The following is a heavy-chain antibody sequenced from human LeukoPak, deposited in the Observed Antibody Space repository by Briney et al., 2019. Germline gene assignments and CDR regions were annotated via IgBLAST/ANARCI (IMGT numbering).Heavy chain of an antibody. CDR1: GGSISSSSYY. Sequence: PSETLSLTCTVSGGSISSSSYYWGWIRQPPGKGLEWIGSIYYSGSTYYNPSLTSRVTISVDTSKNQFSLKLSSVTAADTAVYYCARQGSGYYLIDYWGQGTLVTVSS. J-gene: IGHJ4*02. D-gene: IGHD3-22*01. V-gene: IGHV4-39*01. CDR2: IYYSGST. CDR3: ARQGSGYYLIDY.